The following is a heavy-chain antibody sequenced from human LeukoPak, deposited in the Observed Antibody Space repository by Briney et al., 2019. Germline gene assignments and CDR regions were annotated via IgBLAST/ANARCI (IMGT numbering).Heavy chain of an antibody. CDR2: IIPIFGTA. J-gene: IGHJ4*02. D-gene: IGHD4-23*01. CDR1: GYTFTSYA. V-gene: IGHV1-69*05. CDR3: ARETSYGGNGY. Sequence: GASVKVSCKASGYTFTSYAISWVRQAPGQGLEWMGGIIPIFGTANYAQKFQGRVTITTDESTSTAYMELSSLRSEDTAVYYCARETSYGGNGYWGQGTLVTVSS.